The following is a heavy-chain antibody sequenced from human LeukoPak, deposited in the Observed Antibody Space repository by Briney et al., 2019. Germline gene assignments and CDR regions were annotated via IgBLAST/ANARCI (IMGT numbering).Heavy chain of an antibody. CDR1: GYTFTSYD. D-gene: IGHD3-22*01. V-gene: IGHV1-8*03. CDR3: ARARYYYDSSGYPLLDY. J-gene: IGHJ4*02. CDR2: MNPNSGNT. Sequence: ASVKVSCKASGYTFTSYDINWVRQATGQGLEWMGWMNPNSGNTGYAQKFQGRVTITRNTSISTAYLELSSLRSEDTAVYYCARARYYYDSSGYPLLDYWGQGTLVTVSS.